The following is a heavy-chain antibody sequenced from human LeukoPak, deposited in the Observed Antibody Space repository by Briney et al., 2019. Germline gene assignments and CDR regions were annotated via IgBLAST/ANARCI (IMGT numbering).Heavy chain of an antibody. CDR3: ARGNYYDRDMDYMDV. Sequence: ASVKVSCKASGGTFSSYAISWVRQAPGQGLEWMGGIIPIFGTANYAQKFQGRVTITTDESTSTAYMELSSLRSEDTAVYYCARGNYYDRDMDYMDVWGKGTTVTVS. CDR2: IIPIFGTA. J-gene: IGHJ6*03. V-gene: IGHV1-69*05. D-gene: IGHD3-22*01. CDR1: GGTFSSYA.